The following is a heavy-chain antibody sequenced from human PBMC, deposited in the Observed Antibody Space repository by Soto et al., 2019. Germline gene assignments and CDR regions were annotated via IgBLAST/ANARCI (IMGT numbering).Heavy chain of an antibody. Sequence: ASVKVSCKASGGTFSSYAISWVRQAPGQGLEWMGGIIPIFGTANYAQKFQGRVTITADESTSTAYMELSSLRSEDTAVYYCASRKYYYDSSGYFGYWGQGTLVTVSS. V-gene: IGHV1-69*13. J-gene: IGHJ4*02. CDR3: ASRKYYYDSSGYFGY. D-gene: IGHD3-22*01. CDR2: IIPIFGTA. CDR1: GGTFSSYA.